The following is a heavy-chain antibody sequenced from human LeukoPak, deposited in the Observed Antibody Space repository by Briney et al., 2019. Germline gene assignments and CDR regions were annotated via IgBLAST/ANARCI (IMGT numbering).Heavy chain of an antibody. J-gene: IGHJ4*02. Sequence: GGSLRLSCAVSGFTFSTYWMNWVRQAPGKGPEWVANIKPDGSEKFYVDSVKGRFTISRDNAKNSLYLQMNSLRAEDTAVYYCARDLGSIAARRNYWGQGTLVTVSS. V-gene: IGHV3-7*01. CDR3: ARDLGSIAARRNY. D-gene: IGHD6-6*01. CDR1: GFTFSTYW. CDR2: IKPDGSEK.